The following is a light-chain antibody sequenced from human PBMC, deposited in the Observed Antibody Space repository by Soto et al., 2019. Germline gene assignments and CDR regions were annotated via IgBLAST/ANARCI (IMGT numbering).Light chain of an antibody. J-gene: IGKJ4*01. CDR2: WAS. CDR3: QQHYSTPLT. CDR1: QSVLYSSNNKNY. V-gene: IGKV4-1*01. Sequence: DIVMTQSPDSLAVSLGERATINCKSSQSVLYSSNNKNYLAWYQQKPGQPPKLLIYWASTREFGVPDRISGSGSGTDFTLTISSLQAEDVAVYYCQQHYSTPLTFGGGTKVEIK.